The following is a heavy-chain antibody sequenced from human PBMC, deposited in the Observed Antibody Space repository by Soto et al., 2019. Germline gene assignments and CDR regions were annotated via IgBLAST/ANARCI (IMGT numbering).Heavy chain of an antibody. D-gene: IGHD1-26*01. Sequence: QVQVVQSGAEVKKPGASVKVSCMTSRYSFTDYPIHWVRQAPGQRLEWMGWIIAANGNTKYSHKFRGRVTITRDTSATTAYMELNNLLPEDTAVYYCVRGSGSLFPFFDSWGQGTLVTVSS. CDR3: VRGSGSLFPFFDS. J-gene: IGHJ4*02. V-gene: IGHV1-3*01. CDR2: IIAANGNT. CDR1: RYSFTDYP.